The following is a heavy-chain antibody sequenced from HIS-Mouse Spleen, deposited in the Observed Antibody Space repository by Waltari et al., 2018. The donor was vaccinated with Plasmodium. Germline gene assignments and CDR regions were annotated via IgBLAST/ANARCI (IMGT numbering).Heavy chain of an antibody. CDR1: GGSFSGYY. J-gene: IGHJ3*02. D-gene: IGHD2-15*01. Sequence: QVQLQQWGAGLLKPSETLSLTCAVYGGSFSGYYWSWIRQPPGKGLEWVGEINHSGRTNYNPSLKSRVTISVDTSKNQFSLKLSSVTAADTAVYYCARGPLRADAFDIWGQGTMVTVSS. CDR2: INHSGRT. V-gene: IGHV4-34*01. CDR3: ARGPLRADAFDI.